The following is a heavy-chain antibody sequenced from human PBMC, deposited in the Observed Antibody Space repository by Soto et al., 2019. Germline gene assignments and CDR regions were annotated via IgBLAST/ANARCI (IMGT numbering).Heavy chain of an antibody. CDR2: IYYSGST. V-gene: IGHV4-39*01. CDR3: ARGNYYYDSSGYYLYDALDI. J-gene: IGHJ3*02. D-gene: IGHD3-22*01. Sequence: QLQLQESGPGLVKPSETLSLTCTVSGGSISSSSYYWGWIRQPPGKGLEWIGSIYYSGSTYYNPSLKSRVTISVDTSKNQFSLKLRSVTAADTAVYYCARGNYYYDSSGYYLYDALDIWGQGTMVTVSS. CDR1: GGSISSSSYY.